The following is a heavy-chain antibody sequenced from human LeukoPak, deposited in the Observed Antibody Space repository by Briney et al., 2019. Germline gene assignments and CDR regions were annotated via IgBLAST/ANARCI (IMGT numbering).Heavy chain of an antibody. J-gene: IGHJ4*02. CDR3: AKDHYDFWSGYYLPHY. Sequence: GGSLRLSCAASGFTFSNAWMSWVRQAPGKGLEWVGRIKSKTDGGTTDYAAPVKGRFTISRDDSKNMLYLQMNSLKTEDTAVYYCAKDHYDFWSGYYLPHYWGQGTLVTVSS. D-gene: IGHD3-3*01. V-gene: IGHV3-15*01. CDR2: IKSKTDGGTT. CDR1: GFTFSNAW.